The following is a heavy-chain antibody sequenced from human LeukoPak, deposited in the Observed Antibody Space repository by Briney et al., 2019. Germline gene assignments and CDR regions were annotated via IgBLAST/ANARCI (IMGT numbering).Heavy chain of an antibody. J-gene: IGHJ4*02. D-gene: IGHD3-16*01. CDR2: ISSSSNTI. CDR1: GFTFNSYS. CDR3: AREFLGN. Sequence: PGGSLRLSCAASGFTFNSYSMNWVRQAPGKGLEWVSYISSSSNTIYYADSVKGRFTISRDNAKNSLYLQMNSLRAEDTAVYYCAREFLGNWGQGTLVTVSS. V-gene: IGHV3-48*01.